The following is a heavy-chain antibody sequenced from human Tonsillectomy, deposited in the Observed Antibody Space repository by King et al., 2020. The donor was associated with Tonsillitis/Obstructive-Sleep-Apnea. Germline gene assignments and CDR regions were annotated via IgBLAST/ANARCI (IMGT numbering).Heavy chain of an antibody. D-gene: IGHD3-3*01. CDR2: ISAYNGNT. V-gene: IGHV1-18*01. CDR3: AVDXXDFWXGXYTTNAVDI. J-gene: IGHJ3*02. Sequence: QLVQSGAEVKKPGASVKVSCKASGYTFISYGISWVRQAPGQXLEWMGWISAYNGNTNYAQXIXGRVTMXTDTSTTTAHMELTSRRSDDTAVYYCAVDXXDFWXGXYTTNAVDIWGQXXXVTVSS. CDR1: GYTFISYG.